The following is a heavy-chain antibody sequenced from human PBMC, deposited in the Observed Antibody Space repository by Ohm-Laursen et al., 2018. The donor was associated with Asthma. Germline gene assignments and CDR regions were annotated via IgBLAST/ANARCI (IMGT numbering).Heavy chain of an antibody. D-gene: IGHD5-12*01. CDR2: IWYDGSNK. J-gene: IGHJ4*02. CDR1: GFTFSSYG. CDR3: ARDRTLYSGYDYYFDY. Sequence: SLRLSCAAPGFTFSSYGMHWVRQAPGKGLEWVAVIWYDGSNKYYADSVKGRFTISRDNSRNTLYLQMNSLRAEDTAVYYCARDRTLYSGYDYYFDYWGQGTLVTVSS. V-gene: IGHV3-33*01.